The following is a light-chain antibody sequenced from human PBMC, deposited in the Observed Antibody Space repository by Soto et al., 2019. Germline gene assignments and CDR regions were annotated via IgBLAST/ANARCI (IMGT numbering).Light chain of an antibody. V-gene: IGKV3-20*01. J-gene: IGKJ4*01. CDR1: QSVSRNY. CDR3: RQYGSTPLT. CDR2: GAS. Sequence: EIGLTQSPGTLSLSPGGRATLSCRASQSVSRNYVAWYQQKPGQAPRLLIYGASSRASGIPDRFSGSGSGADFTLSITRLEPEDFALYYCRQYGSTPLTFGGGTKVDIK.